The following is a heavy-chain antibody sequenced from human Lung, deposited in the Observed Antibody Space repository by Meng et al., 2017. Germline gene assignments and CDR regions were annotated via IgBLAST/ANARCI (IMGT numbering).Heavy chain of an antibody. D-gene: IGHD3-3*01. Sequence: QVQLVHSGAEVKKPGASVKVSCKASGYTFTSYDINWVRQATGQGLEWMGWMNPNRGNTGYAQKFQGRVTMTMNTSISTAYMELSSMRSEDTAVYYCARAIFALANSDYWGQGTLVTVSS. CDR1: GYTFTSYD. J-gene: IGHJ4*02. V-gene: IGHV1-8*01. CDR3: ARAIFALANSDY. CDR2: MNPNRGNT.